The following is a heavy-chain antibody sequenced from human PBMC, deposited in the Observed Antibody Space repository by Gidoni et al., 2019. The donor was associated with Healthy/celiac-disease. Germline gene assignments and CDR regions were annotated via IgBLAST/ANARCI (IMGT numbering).Heavy chain of an antibody. CDR1: GFTVSSNY. J-gene: IGHJ4*02. V-gene: IGHV3-53*01. Sequence: EVQLVESGGGLLQPGGSLRLSCAASGFTVSSNYMSWVRQAPGKGLEWVSVIYSGGSTYYADSVKGRFTISRDNSKNTLYLQMNSLRAEDTAVYYCARGLEELWSYYFDYWGQGTLVTVSS. D-gene: IGHD3-16*01. CDR3: ARGLEELWSYYFDY. CDR2: IYSGGST.